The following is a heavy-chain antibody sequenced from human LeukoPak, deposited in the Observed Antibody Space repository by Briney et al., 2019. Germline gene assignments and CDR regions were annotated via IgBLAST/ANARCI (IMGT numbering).Heavy chain of an antibody. J-gene: IGHJ4*02. CDR3: ARDEGGNSGFDY. V-gene: IGHV1-69*04. CDR1: GGTFSSYA. D-gene: IGHD4-23*01. Sequence: ASVKVSCKASGGTFSSYAISWVRQAPGQGLEWMGRIIPILGIANYAQKFQGRVTITADKSTSTAYMELSSLRSEDTAVYYCARDEGGNSGFDYWGQGTLVTVSS. CDR2: IIPILGIA.